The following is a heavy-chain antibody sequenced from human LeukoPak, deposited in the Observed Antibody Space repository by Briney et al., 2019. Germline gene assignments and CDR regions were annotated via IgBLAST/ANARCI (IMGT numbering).Heavy chain of an antibody. CDR1: GGSFSGYY. V-gene: IGHV4-34*01. CDR2: INHSGST. D-gene: IGHD6-19*01. CDR3: ARHGWLGVGGWY. J-gene: IGHJ4*02. Sequence: SETLSLTCAVYGGSFSGYYWSWIRQPPGKGLEWIGEINHSGSTNYNPSLKSRATISVDTSKNQFSLKLSSVTAADTAVYSCARHGWLGVGGWYWGQGTLVTVSS.